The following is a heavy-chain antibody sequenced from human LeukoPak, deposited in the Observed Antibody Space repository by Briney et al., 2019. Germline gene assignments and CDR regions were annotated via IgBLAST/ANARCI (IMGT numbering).Heavy chain of an antibody. D-gene: IGHD1-26*01. CDR1: GFTFSNAW. Sequence: PGGSLRLSCAASGFTFSNAWMTWVRQAPGMGLEWVGRIKSKTAGGTIDYAAPVKGRFTISRDDSKNTLYLQMNSLKTEDTAVYYCTTVESMVGSTIHIRWADWGQGTLVTVSS. CDR3: TTVESMVGSTIHIRWAD. V-gene: IGHV3-15*01. J-gene: IGHJ4*02. CDR2: IKSKTAGGTI.